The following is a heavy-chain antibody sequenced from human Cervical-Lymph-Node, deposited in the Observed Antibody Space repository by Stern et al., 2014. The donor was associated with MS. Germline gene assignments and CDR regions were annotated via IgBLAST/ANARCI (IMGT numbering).Heavy chain of an antibody. V-gene: IGHV3-30*04. CDR3: VRDVMARGPPTPSYQFDF. CDR2: ISYDGRNS. Sequence: VQLVESGGGVVQPGRSLRLSCAASGFTFSDYAMHWVRRAPGKGLEWVTMISYDGRNSYNGDSVKGRFSISRDNSKNSLTLQINSLRTDDTAVYYCVRDVMARGPPTPSYQFDFWGQGTLVTVST. CDR1: GFTFSDYA. J-gene: IGHJ4*02. D-gene: IGHD3-10*01.